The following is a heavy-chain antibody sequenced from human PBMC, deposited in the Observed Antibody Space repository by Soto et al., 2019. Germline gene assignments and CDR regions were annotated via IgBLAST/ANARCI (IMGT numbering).Heavy chain of an antibody. CDR1: GGSISSGDYY. CDR3: ARWSSGSRQGFDP. V-gene: IGHV4-31*03. D-gene: IGHD2-15*01. Sequence: QVQLQESGPGLVKPSQTLSLTCTVSGGSISSGDYYWSWIRQHPGKGLEWIGYIYYSGSTYYNPSLKSRGTLSVETSKNQFSLKLSSVTAADTAVYYGARWSSGSRQGFDPWGQGTLVTVSS. J-gene: IGHJ5*02. CDR2: IYYSGST.